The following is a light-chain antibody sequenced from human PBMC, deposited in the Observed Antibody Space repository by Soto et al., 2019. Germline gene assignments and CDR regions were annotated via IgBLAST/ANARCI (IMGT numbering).Light chain of an antibody. J-gene: IGKJ1*01. V-gene: IGKV3-15*01. CDR3: QQYENWPRT. CDR1: EGVGSN. Sequence: EIVMTQSPPTLSVSPGERVTLSCRASEGVGSNLAWYNHKPGQAPRIVVFGASTRAAGVPPRFSVSGSGSQFTLTIDSMQSEDSGGYYGQQYENWPRTFGQGTKVELK. CDR2: GAS.